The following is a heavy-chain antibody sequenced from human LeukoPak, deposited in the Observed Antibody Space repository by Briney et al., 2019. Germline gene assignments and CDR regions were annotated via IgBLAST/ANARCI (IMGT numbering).Heavy chain of an antibody. J-gene: IGHJ6*02. D-gene: IGHD6-6*01. CDR3: GRAARPRYYYYGMDV. CDR2: INPSGGST. V-gene: IGHV1-46*01. CDR1: GYTFTSYY. Sequence: ASVKVSCKASGYTFTSYYMHWVRQAPGQGLEWMGTINPSGGSTSYAQKFQGRVTMTRDTSTSTVYMELSSLRSEDTAVYYCGRAARPRYYYYGMDVWGQGITVTVSS.